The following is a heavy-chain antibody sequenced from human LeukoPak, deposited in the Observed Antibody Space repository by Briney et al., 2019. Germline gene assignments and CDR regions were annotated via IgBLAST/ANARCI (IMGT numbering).Heavy chain of an antibody. CDR2: ISGDGGSS. J-gene: IGHJ4*02. Sequence: GGSLRLSCAASGFMFRNYWMHWVRQAPGEGLAWVSHISGDGGSSTYADSVKGRFTISRDNAKNTLFLQMNSLRAEDTAVYYCANSFDSWGQGTLVTVSS. V-gene: IGHV3-74*01. CDR1: GFMFRNYW. CDR3: ANSFDS.